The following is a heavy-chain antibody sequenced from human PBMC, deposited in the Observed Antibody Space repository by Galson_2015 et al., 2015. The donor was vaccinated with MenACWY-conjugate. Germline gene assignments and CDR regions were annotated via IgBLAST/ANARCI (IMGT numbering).Heavy chain of an antibody. CDR3: AKDHGYSSSWYNPGYYYYMDV. V-gene: IGHV3-30*18. Sequence: SLRLSCAASGFTFSSYGMHWVRQAPGKGLEWVAVISYDGSNKYYADSVKGRFTISRDNSKNTLYLQMNSLRAEDTAVYYCAKDHGYSSSWYNPGYYYYMDVWGKGTTVTVSS. CDR1: GFTFSSYG. CDR2: ISYDGSNK. J-gene: IGHJ6*03. D-gene: IGHD6-13*01.